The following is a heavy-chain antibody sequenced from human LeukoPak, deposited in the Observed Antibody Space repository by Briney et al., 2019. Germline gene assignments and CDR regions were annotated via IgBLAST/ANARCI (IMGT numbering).Heavy chain of an antibody. V-gene: IGHV1-18*01. Sequence: GASVKVSCKASGGTFSSYAISWVRQAPGQGLEWMGWISAYNGNTNYAQKLQGRVTMTTDTSTSTAYMELRSLRSDDTAVYYCARSGTWAAAGTDPFDYWGQGTLVTVSS. CDR3: ARSGTWAAAGTDPFDY. CDR1: GGTFSSYA. J-gene: IGHJ4*02. CDR2: ISAYNGNT. D-gene: IGHD6-13*01.